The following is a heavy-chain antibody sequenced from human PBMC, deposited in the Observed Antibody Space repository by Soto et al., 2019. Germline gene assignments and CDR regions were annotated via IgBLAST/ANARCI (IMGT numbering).Heavy chain of an antibody. V-gene: IGHV3-23*01. CDR2: ISCCGGST. J-gene: IGHJ1*01. CDR1: GFNFKKFA. CDR3: AKADGEQWLIPHLDN. Sequence: GASLRLSXEASGFNFKKFAMGWVRQAPGEGLEWVSGISCCGGSTFYADSVKGRFSLARDDSKNTLSLQLNSLRVEDTAHYYCAKADGEQWLIPHLDNWGQGTQVTVSS. D-gene: IGHD6-19*01.